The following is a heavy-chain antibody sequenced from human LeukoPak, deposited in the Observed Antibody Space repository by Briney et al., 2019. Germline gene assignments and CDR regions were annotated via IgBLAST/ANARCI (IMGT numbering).Heavy chain of an antibody. J-gene: IGHJ6*03. D-gene: IGHD3-22*01. V-gene: IGHV4-59*01. CDR2: IYHSGSS. Sequence: SETLSLTCTVSEDSINTYYRRWVRQPPGKGLEWIGYIYHSGSSNDNPSLRKRVTIAVDTSKSQLSLKLNSVTAADTAVYSCARVRWLHAYYSNYYMDVWGRGTTVTVSS. CDR3: ARVRWLHAYYSNYYMDV. CDR1: EDSINTYY.